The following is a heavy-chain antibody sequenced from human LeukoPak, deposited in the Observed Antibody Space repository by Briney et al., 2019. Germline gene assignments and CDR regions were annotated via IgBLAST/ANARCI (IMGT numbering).Heavy chain of an antibody. CDR3: ARGRIGGYSYGYDLDY. D-gene: IGHD5-18*01. CDR1: GYTFTSYD. V-gene: IGHV1-8*01. Sequence: ASVKVSCKASGYTFTSYDINWVRQDTGQGLEWMGWMNPNSGDTGYAQKFQGRVTMTRNTSISTAYMELSSLRSEDTAVYYCARGRIGGYSYGYDLDYWGQGTLVTVSS. CDR2: MNPNSGDT. J-gene: IGHJ4*02.